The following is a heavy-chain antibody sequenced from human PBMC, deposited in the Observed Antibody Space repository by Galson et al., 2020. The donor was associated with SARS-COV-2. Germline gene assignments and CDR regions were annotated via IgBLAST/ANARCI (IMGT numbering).Heavy chain of an antibody. J-gene: IGHJ4*01. Sequence: QLGESLKISCAASGFTFRDFWMSWVRQAPGKGLEWVANIKKDGSEKYYSDSVKGRFTISRDDAKNSVYLQMNSLRDEDTAIYYCARESAAADYWGHGTLVTVSS. V-gene: IGHV3-7*01. CDR1: GFTFRDFW. CDR2: IKKDGSEK. CDR3: ARESAAADY. D-gene: IGHD3-3*01.